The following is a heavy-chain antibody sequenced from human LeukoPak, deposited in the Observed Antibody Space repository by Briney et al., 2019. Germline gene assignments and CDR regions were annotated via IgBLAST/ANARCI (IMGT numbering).Heavy chain of an antibody. V-gene: IGHV1-24*01. CDR2: FHPEDGET. Sequence: EASVKVSCKVSGYTVTELSMHWVRQSPGKGLEWMGGFHPEDGETIYAQKFQGRVTMTEDTSTSTAYMELRSLRSDDTAVYYCARDTITMVRGTLGYWGQGTLVTVSS. CDR3: ARDTITMVRGTLGY. J-gene: IGHJ4*02. D-gene: IGHD3-10*01. CDR1: GYTVTELS.